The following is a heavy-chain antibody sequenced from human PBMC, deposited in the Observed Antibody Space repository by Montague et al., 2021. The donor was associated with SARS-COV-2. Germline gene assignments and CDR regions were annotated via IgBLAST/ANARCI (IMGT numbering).Heavy chain of an antibody. D-gene: IGHD3-10*01. CDR1: GGSITNHY. CDR3: ARGRFDFGAGRQGTIDF. CDR2: MHFTGKT. V-gene: IGHV4-4*07. Sequence: SETLSLTCSVSGGSITNHYWSWTRQPAGKGLEWIGRMHFTGKTNFSPFFSSRLTMSADTSKNQFSLKLTSVTAADTAIYFCARGRFDFGAGRQGTIDFWGQGTLVTVSS. J-gene: IGHJ4*02.